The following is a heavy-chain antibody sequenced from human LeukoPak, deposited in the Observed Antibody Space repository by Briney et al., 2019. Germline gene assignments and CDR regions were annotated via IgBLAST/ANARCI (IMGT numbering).Heavy chain of an antibody. J-gene: IGHJ4*02. D-gene: IGHD3-10*01. CDR2: IKLDGSEK. Sequence: QSGGSLRLSCVASGFTFGKYWMSWVRQAPGKGLEWVANIKLDGSEKNYVDSVKGRFTISGDNAKNSLYLQMNSLRAEDTAVYYCARENYGSGSYPDFDYWGQGTLVTVSS. CDR1: GFTFGKYW. V-gene: IGHV3-7*01. CDR3: ARENYGSGSYPDFDY.